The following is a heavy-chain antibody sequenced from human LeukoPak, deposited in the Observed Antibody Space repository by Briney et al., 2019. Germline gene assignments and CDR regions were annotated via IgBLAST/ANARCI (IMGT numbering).Heavy chain of an antibody. Sequence: GRSLRLSCAASGFTFSSYGMNWVRQAPGKGLEWVALILDDGSNKYYADSVKGRFTISRDNSKNTLYLQMNSLRAEDTAVYYCAKVGYSYGDYWGQGTLVTVSS. J-gene: IGHJ4*02. V-gene: IGHV3-30*18. CDR3: AKVGYSYGDY. CDR2: ILDDGSNK. CDR1: GFTFSSYG. D-gene: IGHD5-18*01.